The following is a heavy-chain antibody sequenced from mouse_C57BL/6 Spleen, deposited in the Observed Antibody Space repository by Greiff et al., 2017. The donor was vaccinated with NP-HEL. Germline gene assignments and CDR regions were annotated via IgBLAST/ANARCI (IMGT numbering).Heavy chain of an antibody. CDR1: GYTFTSYG. CDR3: ARPSVLYGNYENFDY. V-gene: IGHV1-81*01. D-gene: IGHD2-1*01. Sequence: QVQLQQSGAELARPGASVKLSCKASGYTFTSYGISWVKQRPGQGLEWIGEIYPRSGNTYYNEKFTGKATLTADKSSSTAYMELRSLTSEDSAVYVCARPSVLYGNYENFDYWGQGTTLTVSS. J-gene: IGHJ2*01. CDR2: IYPRSGNT.